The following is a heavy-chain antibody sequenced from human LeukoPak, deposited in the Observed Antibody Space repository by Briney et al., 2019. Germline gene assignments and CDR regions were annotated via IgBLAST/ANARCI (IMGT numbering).Heavy chain of an antibody. CDR3: ARAPLPPSGGWCVPDIDY. J-gene: IGHJ4*02. V-gene: IGHV3-23*01. CDR2: ISGSGGST. Sequence: PGGSLRLSCAASGFTFSSYAMSWVRQAPGKGLEWVSAISGSGGSTYYADSVKGRFTISRDNSKNTLYLQMNSLRAEDTAVYYCARAPLPPSGGWCVPDIDYWGQGTLVTVSS. D-gene: IGHD6-19*01. CDR1: GFTFSSYA.